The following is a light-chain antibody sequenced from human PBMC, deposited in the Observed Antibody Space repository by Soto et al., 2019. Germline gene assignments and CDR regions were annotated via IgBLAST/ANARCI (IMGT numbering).Light chain of an antibody. CDR3: AAWDDSLNGL. J-gene: IGLJ2*01. CDR1: SSNIRSNT. CDR2: SNN. V-gene: IGLV1-44*01. Sequence: QAVVTQPPSASGTPGQRVTISCSGSSSNIRSNTVNWYQQLPGTAPKLLIYSNNQRPSGVPDRFSGSKSGTSASLAISGLQSEDEADYYCAAWDDSLNGLFGGGTKLTVL.